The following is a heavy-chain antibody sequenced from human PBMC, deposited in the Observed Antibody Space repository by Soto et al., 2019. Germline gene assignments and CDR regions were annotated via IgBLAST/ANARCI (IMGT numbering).Heavy chain of an antibody. CDR3: ARDPWQLLD. CDR1: GFIFSNYW. D-gene: IGHD2-15*01. Sequence: QPGGSLRLSCAASGFIFSNYWMIWVRQAPGKGLEWVASVNQHGGEKYYLDSVKGRFTVSRDNAKNSVYLQMNSLRAEDTAIYYCARDPWQLLDLGQGSLVTVSS. J-gene: IGHJ4*02. V-gene: IGHV3-7*01. CDR2: VNQHGGEK.